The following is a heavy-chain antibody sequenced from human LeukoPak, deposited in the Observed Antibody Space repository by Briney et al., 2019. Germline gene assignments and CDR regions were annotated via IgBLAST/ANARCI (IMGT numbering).Heavy chain of an antibody. V-gene: IGHV3-21*04. D-gene: IGHD3-22*01. CDR1: GFTFSSYS. J-gene: IGHJ4*02. Sequence: GGSLRLSCAASGFTFSSYSMNWVRQAPGKGLEWVSSISSSSSYIYCADSVKGRFTISRDNAKKSLYLQMNSLRAEDSAVYYCAKDRRRGYDSSGYYSPYFDYWGQGTLVTVSS. CDR2: ISSSSSYI. CDR3: AKDRRRGYDSSGYYSPYFDY.